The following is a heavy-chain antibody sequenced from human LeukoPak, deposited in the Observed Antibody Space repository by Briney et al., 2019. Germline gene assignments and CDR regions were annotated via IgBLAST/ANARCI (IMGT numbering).Heavy chain of an antibody. CDR3: GRTSGPKGWFDP. J-gene: IGHJ5*02. CDR1: GGSISSSNW. CDR2: IYYSGST. V-gene: IGHV4-4*02. Sequence: PSETLSLTCAVSGGSISSSNWWSWVRQPPGKGLEWIGSIYYSGSTYYNPSLKSRVTISIDMSKNQFSLRLTSVTAADTAVYYCGRTSGPKGWFDPWGQGTLVTVSS.